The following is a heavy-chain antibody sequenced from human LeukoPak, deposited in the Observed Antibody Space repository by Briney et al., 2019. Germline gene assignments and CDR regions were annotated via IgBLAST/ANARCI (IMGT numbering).Heavy chain of an antibody. D-gene: IGHD3-22*01. CDR3: ARDLRTHYYDCSGY. CDR2: INPNSGGT. V-gene: IGHV1-2*02. Sequence: ASVKVSCKASGYTFTGYYMHWVRQAPGQGLEWMGWINPNSGGTNYTQKFQGRVTMTRDTSISTAYMELSRLRSDDTAVYYCARDLRTHYYDCSGYWGQGTMVTVSS. CDR1: GYTFTGYY. J-gene: IGHJ3*01.